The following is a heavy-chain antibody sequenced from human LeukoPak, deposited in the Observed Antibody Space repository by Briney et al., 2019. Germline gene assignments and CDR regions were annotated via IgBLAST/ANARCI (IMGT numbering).Heavy chain of an antibody. D-gene: IGHD3-3*01. J-gene: IGHJ4*02. CDR3: AKPGLQWLLLSLFDY. CDR1: GFTFSSYA. Sequence: PGGSLRLSCAASGFTFSSYAMSWVRQAPGKGLEWVSAISGSGGSTYYADSVKGRFTISRDNSKNTLYLQMNSLRAEDTAVYYCAKPGLQWLLLSLFDYWGQGTLVTVSS. V-gene: IGHV3-23*01. CDR2: ISGSGGST.